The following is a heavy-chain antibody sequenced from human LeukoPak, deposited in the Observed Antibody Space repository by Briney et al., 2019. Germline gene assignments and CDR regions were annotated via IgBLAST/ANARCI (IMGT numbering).Heavy chain of an antibody. CDR2: INPNSGGT. CDR3: ARVSGERGYSYGYADY. D-gene: IGHD5-18*01. Sequence: ASVKVSCKPSGYTFTGDYMHWVRQAPGQGLEWMGWINPNSGGTNYAQKFQGRVTMTRDTSISTAYMELSRLRSDDTAVYYCARVSGERGYSYGYADYWGQGTLVTVSS. J-gene: IGHJ4*02. CDR1: GYTFTGDY. V-gene: IGHV1-2*02.